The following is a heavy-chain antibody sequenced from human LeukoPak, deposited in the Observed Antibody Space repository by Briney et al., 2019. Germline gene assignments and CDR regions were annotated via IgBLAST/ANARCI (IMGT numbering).Heavy chain of an antibody. V-gene: IGHV3-23*01. J-gene: IGHJ4*02. CDR1: GFTSSSYA. CDR3: AKESTMAYVADS. Sequence: PGGSLRLSCAASGFTSSSYAMSWVRQAPGKGLEYVSSITTATYYADSVKGRFAISRDNSKSTLYLQMNSLRAEDTAVYYCAKESTMAYVADSWGQGTLVTVSS. D-gene: IGHD3-10*01. CDR2: ITTAT.